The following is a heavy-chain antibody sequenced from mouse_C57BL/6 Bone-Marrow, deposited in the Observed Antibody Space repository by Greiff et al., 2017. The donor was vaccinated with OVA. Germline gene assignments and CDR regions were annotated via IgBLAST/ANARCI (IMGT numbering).Heavy chain of an antibody. V-gene: IGHV1-62-2*01. CDR3: ARHEWGRDREYYYYY. CDR1: GYTFTEYT. Sequence: VQLQQSGAELVKPGASVKLSCKASGYTFTEYTIHWVKQRSGQGLEWIGWFYPGSGSIKYNEKFKDKATLTADKSYSTVYMALSRLTSEDSAVDDCARHEWGRDREYYYYYWGQGTTLTVST. D-gene: IGHD3-3*01. J-gene: IGHJ2*01. CDR2: FYPGSGSI.